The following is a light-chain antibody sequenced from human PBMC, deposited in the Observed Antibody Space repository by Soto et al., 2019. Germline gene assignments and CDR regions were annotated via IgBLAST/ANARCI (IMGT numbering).Light chain of an antibody. CDR1: QSVRTS. CDR2: AAS. Sequence: EIVLTQSPATLSLSPGERATLSCRASQSVRTSLAWYQQKPGQAPRLLIYAASNRATDIPARFSGSGSGTDFTLTISSLEPEDSAVYYCQQRSDWPPSLTFGGGTKVEIK. J-gene: IGKJ4*01. V-gene: IGKV3-11*01. CDR3: QQRSDWPPSLT.